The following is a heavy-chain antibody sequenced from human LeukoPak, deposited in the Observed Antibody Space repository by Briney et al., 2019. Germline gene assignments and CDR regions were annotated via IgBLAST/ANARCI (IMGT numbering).Heavy chain of an antibody. Sequence: GGSLRLSCAASGFTFSSYWMSWVRQAPGKGLEWVANIKQDGSEKHYVDSVKGRFTISRDNAKNSLYLQMNSLRAEDTAVYYCARDPSRGYYDSSGRDAFDIWGQGTMVTVSS. CDR1: GFTFSSYW. J-gene: IGHJ3*02. D-gene: IGHD3-22*01. CDR3: ARDPSRGYYDSSGRDAFDI. CDR2: IKQDGSEK. V-gene: IGHV3-7*01.